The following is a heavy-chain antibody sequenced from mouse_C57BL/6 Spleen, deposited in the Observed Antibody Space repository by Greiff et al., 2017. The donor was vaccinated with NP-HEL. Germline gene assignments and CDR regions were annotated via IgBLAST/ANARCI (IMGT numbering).Heavy chain of an antibody. CDR2: IRNKANNHAT. D-gene: IGHD1-1*01. CDR3: TREVVAHYYAMDY. Sequence: EVKLMESGGGLVQPGGSMKLSCAASGFTFSDAWMDWVRQSPEKGLEWVAEIRNKANNHATYYAESVKGRFTISRDDSKSSVYLQMNSIRAEDTGMYYCTREVVAHYYAMDYWGQGTSVTVSS. CDR1: GFTFSDAW. V-gene: IGHV6-6*01. J-gene: IGHJ4*01.